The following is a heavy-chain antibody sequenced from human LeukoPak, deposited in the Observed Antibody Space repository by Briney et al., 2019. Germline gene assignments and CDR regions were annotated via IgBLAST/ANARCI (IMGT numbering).Heavy chain of an antibody. D-gene: IGHD6-19*01. CDR1: GFTFSSFA. CDR3: AKGSAVAGMYYFDY. Sequence: PGASLRLSCAASGFTFSSFAMSWVRQAPGKGLEWVSSIGGNHGGTYFADSVKGRFTISRDNSKNTLSLQMNSLRAEDTAVYYCAKGSAVAGMYYFDYWGQGTLVTVSS. J-gene: IGHJ4*02. CDR2: IGGNHGGT. V-gene: IGHV3-23*01.